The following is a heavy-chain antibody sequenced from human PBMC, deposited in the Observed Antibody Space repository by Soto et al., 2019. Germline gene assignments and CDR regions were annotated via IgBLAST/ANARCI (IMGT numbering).Heavy chain of an antibody. D-gene: IGHD4-17*01. CDR2: IYPGDSDT. V-gene: IGHV5-51*01. J-gene: IGHJ5*02. CDR1: GYNFATYW. CDR3: ARHGFYGDYASNYFDP. Sequence: GESLKISCKGSGYNFATYWIAWVRQMPGKGLEYMGIIYPGDSDTRYSPSFQGQVTFSADKSINTAYLQWSSLKASDTAMYYCARHGFYGDYASNYFDPWGQGSLVTVSS.